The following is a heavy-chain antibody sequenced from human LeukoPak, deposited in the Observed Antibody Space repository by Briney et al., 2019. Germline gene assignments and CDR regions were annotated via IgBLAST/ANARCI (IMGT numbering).Heavy chain of an antibody. CDR2: ITSNGGNT. D-gene: IGHD6-19*01. CDR3: AREGGSSGWYGGFDY. V-gene: IGHV3-64*01. J-gene: IGHJ4*02. CDR1: GFIFSTYA. Sequence: GGSLRLSCAASGFIFSTYAMHWVRQAPGKGLEYVSSITSNGGNTYYANSVKGRFTISRDNSKNTLHLQMGSLRAEDMAVYYCAREGGSSGWYGGFDYWGQGTLVTVSS.